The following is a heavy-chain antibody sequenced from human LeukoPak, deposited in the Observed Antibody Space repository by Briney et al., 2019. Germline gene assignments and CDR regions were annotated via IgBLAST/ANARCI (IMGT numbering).Heavy chain of an antibody. CDR3: ARRTSYLAFDI. CDR1: GFTFSSFE. J-gene: IGHJ3*02. V-gene: IGHV3-48*03. D-gene: IGHD2/OR15-2a*01. Sequence: GGSLRLSCAASGFTFSSFEMNWVRQAPGKGLEWVSYISSSGSTIYYADSVKGRFTISRDNANNLLYLQMTSLRAEETAVYYCARRTSYLAFDIWGQGTMVTVSS. CDR2: ISSSGSTI.